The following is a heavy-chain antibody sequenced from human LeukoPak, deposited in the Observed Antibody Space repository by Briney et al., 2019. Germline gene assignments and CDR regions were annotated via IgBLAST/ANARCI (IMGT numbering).Heavy chain of an antibody. V-gene: IGHV3-30*02. Sequence: GGSLRLSCAASGFTFRSYGMHLVRQAPGKGLEWVSFIRYDGSNQYYADSVKRRFTISRDNSNNTLYLQMNSLRPDDTAVYFCARGFGESHFDYWGQGTLVTVSS. CDR1: GFTFRSYG. D-gene: IGHD3-16*01. J-gene: IGHJ4*02. CDR2: IRYDGSNQ. CDR3: ARGFGESHFDY.